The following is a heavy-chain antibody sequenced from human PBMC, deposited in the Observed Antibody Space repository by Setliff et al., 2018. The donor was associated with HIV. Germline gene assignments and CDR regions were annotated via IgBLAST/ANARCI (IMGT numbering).Heavy chain of an antibody. CDR2: IYHSGSA. CDR1: GGSISSSNW. V-gene: IGHV4-4*02. Sequence: SETLSLTCAVSGGSISSSNWWSWVRQPPGKGLEWLGEIYHSGSANYNPSLKSRVIISIDKSKNKFSLKVSSVTAADTAVYYCARILVAAAGTGFDPWGQGILVTVSS. J-gene: IGHJ5*02. D-gene: IGHD6-13*01. CDR3: ARILVAAAGTGFDP.